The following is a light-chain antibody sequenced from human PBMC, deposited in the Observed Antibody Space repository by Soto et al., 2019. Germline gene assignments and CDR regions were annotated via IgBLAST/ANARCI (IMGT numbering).Light chain of an antibody. V-gene: IGLV1-44*01. CDR3: AAWDDSLNGRV. CDR2: SNN. CDR1: SSSFGSNT. J-gene: IGLJ3*02. Sequence: QSVLTQPPSASGTPGQRVTISCSGSSSSFGSNTVNWYQQLPGTAPKLLIYSNNEWPSGVPDRFSGSKSGTSASLAISGLQSEDEADYYCAAWDDSLNGRVFGGGTKVTVL.